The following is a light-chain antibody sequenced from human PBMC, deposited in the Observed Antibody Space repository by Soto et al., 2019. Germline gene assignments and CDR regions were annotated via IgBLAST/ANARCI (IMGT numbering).Light chain of an antibody. CDR1: SSDIGAYNY. CDR2: EVS. Sequence: QSALTQPASVSGSPGQSITISCTGSSSDIGAYNYVSWFQQYPGKAPKLIISEVSNRPSGVSNRFSGSKSGPAASLTISGLQTEDEADYFCFSFTTDWTHVFGNGTKVTV. V-gene: IGLV2-14*01. CDR3: FSFTTDWTHV. J-gene: IGLJ1*01.